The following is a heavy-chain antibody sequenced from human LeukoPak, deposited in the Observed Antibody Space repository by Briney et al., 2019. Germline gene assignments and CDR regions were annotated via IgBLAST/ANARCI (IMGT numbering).Heavy chain of an antibody. D-gene: IGHD3-3*01. CDR3: ARVGFTFWSGYPTVDY. CDR2: MYYDGST. J-gene: IGHJ4*02. Sequence: SSETLSLTCAVSGASISSLYWNWIRQPPGKGLEYIGYMYYDGSTNYNPSLKSRVTISKDTSKNQFSLKLSSVTAADTAVYYCARVGFTFWSGYPTVDYWGQGTLVTVSS. V-gene: IGHV4-59*12. CDR1: GASISSLY.